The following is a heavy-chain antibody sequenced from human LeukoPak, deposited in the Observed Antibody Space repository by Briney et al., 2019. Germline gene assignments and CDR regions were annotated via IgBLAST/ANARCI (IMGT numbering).Heavy chain of an antibody. D-gene: IGHD5-12*01. V-gene: IGHV4-39*01. J-gene: IGHJ4*02. Sequence: SETLSLTCGVSGGSISSSGYYWAWIRQPPGTGLEWIGSISCTGTTYYNPSLKSRLTISADRSKNQFSLKLTSVTAADTAVYYCARRRIVATIDYWGQGTLVTVSS. CDR2: ISCTGTT. CDR3: ARRRIVATIDY. CDR1: GGSISSSGYY.